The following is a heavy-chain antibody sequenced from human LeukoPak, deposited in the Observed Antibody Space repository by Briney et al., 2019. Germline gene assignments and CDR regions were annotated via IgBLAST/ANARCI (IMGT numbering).Heavy chain of an antibody. CDR2: ISGSGGST. CDR3: AKSWGLPADAFDI. D-gene: IGHD3-16*01. V-gene: IGHV3-23*01. J-gene: IGHJ3*02. CDR1: GFTFSTYA. Sequence: GGSLRLSCAASGFTFSTYAVSWVRQAPGKGLEWVSAISGSGGSTYYADSVKGRFTISRDNSKNTLYLQMNSLRAEDTAVYYCAKSWGLPADAFDIWGQGTMVTVSS.